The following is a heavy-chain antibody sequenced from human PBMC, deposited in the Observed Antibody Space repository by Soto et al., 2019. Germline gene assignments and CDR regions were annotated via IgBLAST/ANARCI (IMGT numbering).Heavy chain of an antibody. CDR1: GFTFSSYA. J-gene: IGHJ6*03. D-gene: IGHD2-15*01. CDR3: AIIDIGYYYYMDV. V-gene: IGHV3-23*01. CDR2: ISGSGGST. Sequence: GSLRLSCAGSGFTFSSYAMSRVRQAPGKGLEWVSAISGSGGSTYYADSVKGRFTISRDNSKNTLYLQMNSLRAEDTAVYYCAIIDIGYYYYMDVWGKGTTVTVSS.